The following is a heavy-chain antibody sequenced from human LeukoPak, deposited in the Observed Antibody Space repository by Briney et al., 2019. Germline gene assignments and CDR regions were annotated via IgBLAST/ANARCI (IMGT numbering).Heavy chain of an antibody. Sequence: SQTLSLTCTVSGGSISSGGYYWSWIRQPAGKGLEWIGRIYTSGSTNYNPSLKSRVTMSVDTSKNQFSLKLSSVTAADTAVYYCARDLGSGLTDYWGQGTLVTVSS. D-gene: IGHD3-16*01. J-gene: IGHJ4*02. CDR1: GGSISSGGYY. V-gene: IGHV4-61*02. CDR2: IYTSGST. CDR3: ARDLGSGLTDY.